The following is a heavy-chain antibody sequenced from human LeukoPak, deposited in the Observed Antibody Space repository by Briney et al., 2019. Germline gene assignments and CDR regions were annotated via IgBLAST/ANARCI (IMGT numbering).Heavy chain of an antibody. V-gene: IGHV4-34*01. D-gene: IGHD3-10*01. CDR2: INHSGST. Sequence: SETLSLTCAVYGGSFSGYYWSWIRQPPGKGLEWIGEINHSGSTNYNPSLKSRVTISVDTSKNQFSLKLSSVTAADTAVYYCARDRGYYYGSGRSLYYYYGMDVWGQGTTVTVSS. CDR3: ARDRGYYYGSGRSLYYYYGMDV. J-gene: IGHJ6*02. CDR1: GGSFSGYY.